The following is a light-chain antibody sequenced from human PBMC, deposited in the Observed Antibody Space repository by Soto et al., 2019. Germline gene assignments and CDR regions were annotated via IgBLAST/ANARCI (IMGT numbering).Light chain of an antibody. CDR3: SSYTTSNTRQIV. V-gene: IGLV2-14*03. J-gene: IGLJ1*01. CDR1: SSDVGGYNY. CDR2: DVT. Sequence: QSVLTHPASLSGSPGQSITISCTGTSSDVGGYNYVSWYQHHPGKAPKLIIYDVTNRPSGVSNPFSGSKSGNTASLTISGLQPEDEADYYCSSYTTSNTRQIVFGTGTKVTGL.